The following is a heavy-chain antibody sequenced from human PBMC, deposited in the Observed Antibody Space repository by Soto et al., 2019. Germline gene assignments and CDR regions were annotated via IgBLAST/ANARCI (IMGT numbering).Heavy chain of an antibody. CDR3: ARSDSYALRGHFDY. J-gene: IGHJ4*02. V-gene: IGHV4-59*01. CDR2: IYYSGST. D-gene: IGHD5-18*01. Sequence: QVQLQESGPGLVKPSETLSLTCTVSGGSISSYYWSWIRQPPGKGLEWIGYIYYSGSTNYNPSLKSRVTIEVDTSKNQFSLKLSSVTAADTAVYYCARSDSYALRGHFDYWGQGTLVTVSS. CDR1: GGSISSYY.